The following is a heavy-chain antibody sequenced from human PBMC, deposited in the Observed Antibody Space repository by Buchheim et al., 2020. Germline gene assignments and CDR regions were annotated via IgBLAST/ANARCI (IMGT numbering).Heavy chain of an antibody. V-gene: IGHV5-51*03. J-gene: IGHJ5*02. CDR1: GYSFTNFW. CDR3: ARLENYYDSTGLGWFDH. D-gene: IGHD3-22*01. CDR2: LYPGDSDT. Sequence: EVHLVQSGAEVKKPGESLKISCKGSGYSFTNFWIAWVRQMPGKGLEWMGILYPGDSDTRYSPSFQGPVTISADKSIRTAYPQWSSLKASDTAMYYCARLENYYDSTGLGWFDHWGQGTL.